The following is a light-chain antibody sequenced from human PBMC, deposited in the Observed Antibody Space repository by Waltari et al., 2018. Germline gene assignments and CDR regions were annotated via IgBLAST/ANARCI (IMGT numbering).Light chain of an antibody. CDR3: QSYDSRRGGQVV. J-gene: IGLJ3*02. CDR2: GFS. Sequence: LPGKAPKLLMFGFSNRPSGVPDRFSGSKSGTAAALAITGLQPEDEADYYCQSYDSRRGGQVVFGGGTKVTVL. V-gene: IGLV1-40*01.